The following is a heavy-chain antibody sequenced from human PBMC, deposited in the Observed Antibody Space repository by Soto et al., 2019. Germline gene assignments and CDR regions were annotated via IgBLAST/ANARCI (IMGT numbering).Heavy chain of an antibody. V-gene: IGHV3-21*01. Sequence: PGGSLRLSCAASGFTFSSYSMNWVRQAPGKGLEWVSSISSSSSYIYYADSVKGRFTISRDNAKNSLYLQMNSLRAEDTAVYYCERGRDIVLMVDVGMDDWGQGTTVTVS. D-gene: IGHD2-8*01. CDR2: ISSSSSYI. J-gene: IGHJ6*02. CDR3: ERGRDIVLMVDVGMDD. CDR1: GFTFSSYS.